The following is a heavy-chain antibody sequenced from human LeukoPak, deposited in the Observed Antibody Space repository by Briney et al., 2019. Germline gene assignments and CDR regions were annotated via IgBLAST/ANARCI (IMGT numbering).Heavy chain of an antibody. Sequence: ASVKVSCKASGYTFTSYGISWVRQAPGQGLEWMGWITTYNGNTNYAQNLQGRVTMTTDTSTSTAYMQLRSLRSDATAVYYCARGDYYDSSGYSDASLFDYWGQGTLVTVSS. CDR3: ARGDYYDSSGYSDASLFDY. D-gene: IGHD3-22*01. V-gene: IGHV1-18*01. CDR1: GYTFTSYG. J-gene: IGHJ4*02. CDR2: ITTYNGNT.